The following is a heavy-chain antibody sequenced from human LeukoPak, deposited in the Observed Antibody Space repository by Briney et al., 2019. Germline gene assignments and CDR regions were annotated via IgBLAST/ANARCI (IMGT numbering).Heavy chain of an antibody. CDR3: ARSGSSGWVFFDY. J-gene: IGHJ4*02. CDR2: INSDGSST. CDR1: GFTFSTYW. Sequence: GGSLRLSCAASGFTFSTYWMHWVRQAPGKGLVWVSCINSDGSSTRYADSVKGRFTISRDNAKNSLYLQMNSLRAEDTAVYYCARSGSSGWVFFDYWGQGTLVTVSS. D-gene: IGHD6-19*01. V-gene: IGHV3-74*01.